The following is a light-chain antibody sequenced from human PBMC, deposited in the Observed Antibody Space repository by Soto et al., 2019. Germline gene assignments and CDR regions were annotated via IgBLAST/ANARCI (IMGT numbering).Light chain of an antibody. Sequence: EIVMTQSPATLSVSPGERATLSCRASQGVGSTLAWYKQKPGQTPRLLIYAASTRATGVPARFSGSGSGTEFTLTINSLQSEDFAVYYCQHYHSWPLTFGGGTKVEIK. CDR2: AAS. J-gene: IGKJ4*01. V-gene: IGKV3-15*01. CDR3: QHYHSWPLT. CDR1: QGVGST.